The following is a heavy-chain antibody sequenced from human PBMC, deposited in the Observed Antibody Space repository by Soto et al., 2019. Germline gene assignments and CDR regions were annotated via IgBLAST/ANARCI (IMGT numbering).Heavy chain of an antibody. Sequence: SETLSLTCAVSGGSIGSGDYSWSWIRQPPGEGLEWIGYIYHSGSTYYNPSLKSRVTISIDKSKNQFSLKLNSVTAADTAVYFCARGKYSSSSNWFDPWGQGTLVTVSS. D-gene: IGHD6-6*01. CDR1: GGSIGSGDYS. V-gene: IGHV4-30-2*01. J-gene: IGHJ5*02. CDR2: IYHSGST. CDR3: ARGKYSSSSNWFDP.